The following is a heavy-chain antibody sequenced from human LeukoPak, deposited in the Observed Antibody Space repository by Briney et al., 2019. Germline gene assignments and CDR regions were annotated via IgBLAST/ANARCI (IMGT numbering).Heavy chain of an antibody. V-gene: IGHV3-23*01. CDR2: ISGSGGST. J-gene: IGHJ4*02. CDR1: GFTFSSYA. Sequence: GGSLRLSRAASGFTFSSYAMSWVRQAPGKGLEWVSAISGSGGSTYYADSVKGRFTISRDNSKNTLYLQMNSLRAEDTAVYYCAKEWITMVRGVIIPYYWGQGTLVTVSS. D-gene: IGHD3-10*01. CDR3: AKEWITMVRGVIIPYY.